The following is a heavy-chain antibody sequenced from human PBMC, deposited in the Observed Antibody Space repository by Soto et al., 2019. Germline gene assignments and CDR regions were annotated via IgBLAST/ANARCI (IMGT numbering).Heavy chain of an antibody. V-gene: IGHV1-46*03. CDR3: ARDRGVTIFGPDDAFDI. CDR1: GYTFTSYY. Sequence: QVQLVQSGAEVKKPGASVKVSCKASGYTFTSYYMHWVRQAPGQGLEWMGIINPSGGSTSYAQKFQGRVTMTRDTSTRTVYMELSSLRSEDTAVYYCARDRGVTIFGPDDAFDIWGQGTMVTVSS. D-gene: IGHD3-3*01. J-gene: IGHJ3*02. CDR2: INPSGGST.